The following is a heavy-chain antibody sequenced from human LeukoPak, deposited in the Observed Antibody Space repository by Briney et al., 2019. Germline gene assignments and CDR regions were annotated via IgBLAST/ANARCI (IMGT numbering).Heavy chain of an antibody. J-gene: IGHJ4*02. Sequence: ASVKVTCKVSGYCLTELAMHWVRQAPGKGLEWMGGFDPEDDEIIYAQTFQGRVTMTEDTSTDTAYMELCSLRSEDTAVYYCATISDRRGYSLYWGQGTLVTVSS. CDR1: GYCLTELA. CDR3: ATISDRRGYSLY. CDR2: FDPEDDEI. V-gene: IGHV1-24*01. D-gene: IGHD3-22*01.